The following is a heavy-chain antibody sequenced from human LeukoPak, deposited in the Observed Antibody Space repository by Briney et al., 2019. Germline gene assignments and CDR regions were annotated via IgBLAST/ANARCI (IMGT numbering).Heavy chain of an antibody. Sequence: PGGSLRLSCAASGFTFSSYGMHWVRQAPGKGLEWVAVISYDGSNKYYADSVKGRFTISRDNSKNTLYLQMNSLRAEDTAVYYCAKDWSIAVAGMGGDAFDIWGQGTMVTVSS. V-gene: IGHV3-30*18. CDR3: AKDWSIAVAGMGGDAFDI. J-gene: IGHJ3*02. CDR2: ISYDGSNK. D-gene: IGHD6-19*01. CDR1: GFTFSSYG.